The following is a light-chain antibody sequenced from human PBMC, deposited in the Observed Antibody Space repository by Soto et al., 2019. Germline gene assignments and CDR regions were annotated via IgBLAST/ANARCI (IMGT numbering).Light chain of an antibody. J-gene: IGLJ2*01. Sequence: QSALTQPPSVSGSPGQSVTISCTGTSTDFVTYNRVSWYQQPPGTAPKLIVYEASNRPSGVPDRFSGSKSGNTASLTISGLQAADEADYYCSSYAGSNRVIGGGTKVTVL. CDR1: STDFVTYNR. CDR2: EAS. V-gene: IGLV2-18*02. CDR3: SSYAGSNRV.